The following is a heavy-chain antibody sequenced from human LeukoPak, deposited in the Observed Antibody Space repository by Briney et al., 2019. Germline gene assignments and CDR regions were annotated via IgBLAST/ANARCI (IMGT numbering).Heavy chain of an antibody. CDR3: AKKLHPASFYFDF. V-gene: IGHV3-23*01. CDR1: GFTFSDYD. CDR2: IGSGGYT. D-gene: IGHD3-16*02. Sequence: GGSLRLSCVASGFTFSDYDMTWVRQAPGKGLEYVSSIGSGGYTFYAGSVKGRFSISRDNSKSALYLQMNSLRADDTAAYFCAKKLHPASFYFDFWGQGSLVTVSS. J-gene: IGHJ4*02.